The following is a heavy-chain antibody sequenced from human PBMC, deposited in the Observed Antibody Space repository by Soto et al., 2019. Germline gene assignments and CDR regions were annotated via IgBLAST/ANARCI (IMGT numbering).Heavy chain of an antibody. CDR1: GGTFSSYA. CDR2: IIPIFGTA. J-gene: IGHJ6*02. V-gene: IGHV1-69*13. Sequence: SVKVSCKASGGTFSSYAISWVRQAPGQGLEWMGGIIPIFGTANYAQKFQGRVTITADESTSTAYMELSSLRSEDTAVYYCARKVTNPFYYYYGMDVWGQGTTVTVSS. D-gene: IGHD4-17*01. CDR3: ARKVTNPFYYYYGMDV.